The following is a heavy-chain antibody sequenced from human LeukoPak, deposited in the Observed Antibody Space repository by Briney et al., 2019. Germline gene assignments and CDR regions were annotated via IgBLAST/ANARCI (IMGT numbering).Heavy chain of an antibody. CDR2: INYNGRT. CDR3: ARTKVGFCSGGSCYRYFDY. Sequence: SETLSLTCTVSGGSISSGDYYWSWIRQPPGKGLEWIGYINYNGRTNYNPSLGSRVTISVDTSKNQFALKLSSVTAADTAVYYCARTKVGFCSGGSCYRYFDYWGQGTPVIVSS. CDR1: GGSISSGDYY. D-gene: IGHD2-15*01. V-gene: IGHV4-30-4*01. J-gene: IGHJ4*02.